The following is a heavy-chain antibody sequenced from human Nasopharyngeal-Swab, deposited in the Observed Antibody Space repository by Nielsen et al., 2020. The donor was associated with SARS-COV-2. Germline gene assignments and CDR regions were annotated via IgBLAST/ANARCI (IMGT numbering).Heavy chain of an antibody. CDR1: GYTFTSYA. CDR2: INAGNGNT. J-gene: IGHJ5*02. V-gene: IGHV1-3*01. D-gene: IGHD3-3*01. CDR3: ARPLTIFGAFGEGLDP. Sequence: ASVKVSCKASGYTFTSYAMNCVRQAPGQRLEWMGWINAGNGNTKYSQKFQGRVTITRDTSASTAYMELSSLRSEDTAVYYCARPLTIFGAFGEGLDPWGQGTLVTVSS.